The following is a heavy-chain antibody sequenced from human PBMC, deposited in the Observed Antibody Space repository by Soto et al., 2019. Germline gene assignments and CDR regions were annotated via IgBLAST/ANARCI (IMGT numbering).Heavy chain of an antibody. D-gene: IGHD3-9*01. CDR2: ISGSGART. J-gene: IGHJ4*02. Sequence: EVHLLESGGGLVQPGGSLRLSCAASGFTFNSYAMNWVRQAPGKGLEWVSGISGSGARTYYADSVKGRFTVSRDNSKNTLYLQMNSLRAEDTAVYYCAKASYDILTGYSPYYWGQGTLVTVSS. V-gene: IGHV3-23*01. CDR1: GFTFNSYA. CDR3: AKASYDILTGYSPYY.